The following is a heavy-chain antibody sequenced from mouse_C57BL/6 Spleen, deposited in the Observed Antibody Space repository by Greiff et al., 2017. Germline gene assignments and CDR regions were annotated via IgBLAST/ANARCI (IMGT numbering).Heavy chain of an antibody. Sequence: QVQLQQPGAELVRPGTSVTLSCKASGYTFTSYWMHWVKQRPGQGLEWIGVIDPSDSYTNYNQKFKGKATLTVDTSSSTAYMQLSSLTSEDSAVYYCARGRTTVVATGDYWGQGTTLTVSS. CDR3: ARGRTTVVATGDY. CDR2: IDPSDSYT. J-gene: IGHJ2*01. D-gene: IGHD1-1*01. V-gene: IGHV1-59*01. CDR1: GYTFTSYW.